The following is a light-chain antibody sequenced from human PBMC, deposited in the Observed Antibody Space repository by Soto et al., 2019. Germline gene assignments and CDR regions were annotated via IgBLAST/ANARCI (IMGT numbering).Light chain of an antibody. CDR2: NNN. CDR3: QSYDSRLSGSV. Sequence: QSVLTQPPSVSGAPGQRVTISCTGSSSNIGAGHDVHWYQQLPGTAPKLLIYNNNNRPSGVPDRFSGSQSGTSASLAITGLQAEDEADYYCQSYDSRLSGSVFGGATKLTVL. V-gene: IGLV1-40*01. CDR1: SSNIGAGHD. J-gene: IGLJ3*02.